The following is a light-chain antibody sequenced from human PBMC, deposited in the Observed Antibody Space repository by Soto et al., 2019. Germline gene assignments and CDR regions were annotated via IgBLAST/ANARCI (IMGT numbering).Light chain of an antibody. Sequence: EIVVTQSPATLSASPGERVPSSAGAARLFSRRLAWYQQRLGQVPRLLIYDTSTRAPGISARFSGSGSGTEFTLTISSLQSEDFAVYYCQEYIHWPPGMFGPGTTVDIK. V-gene: IGKV3-15*01. J-gene: IGKJ1*01. CDR2: DTS. CDR3: QEYIHWPPGM. CDR1: RLFSRR.